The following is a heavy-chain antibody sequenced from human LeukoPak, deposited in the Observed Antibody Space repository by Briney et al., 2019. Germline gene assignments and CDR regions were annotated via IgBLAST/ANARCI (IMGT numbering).Heavy chain of an antibody. J-gene: IGHJ4*02. Sequence: GASVKVSCKASGGTFSSYAISWVRQAPGQGLEWMGGIIPIFGTANYAQKFQGRVTITADESTSTVYMELSSLRSEDTAVYYCARAQGARGWSQNDYWGQGTLVTVSS. CDR1: GGTFSSYA. V-gene: IGHV1-69*13. CDR2: IIPIFGTA. D-gene: IGHD6-19*01. CDR3: ARAQGARGWSQNDY.